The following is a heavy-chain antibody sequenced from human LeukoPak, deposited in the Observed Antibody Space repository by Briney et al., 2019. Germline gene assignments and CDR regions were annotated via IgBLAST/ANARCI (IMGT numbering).Heavy chain of an antibody. CDR2: ISPTGAGT. CDR1: GFTFNGYA. V-gene: IGHV3-23*01. Sequence: GGSLRLSCAASGFTFNGYAMSWVRQAPGKGLEWVSAISPTGAGTYYVDSVKGLFTISRDNSKNTLYLQMNSLRAEDTAVYYCAKYTERAFDIWGRGTMVTVSS. D-gene: IGHD2-2*02. CDR3: AKYTERAFDI. J-gene: IGHJ3*02.